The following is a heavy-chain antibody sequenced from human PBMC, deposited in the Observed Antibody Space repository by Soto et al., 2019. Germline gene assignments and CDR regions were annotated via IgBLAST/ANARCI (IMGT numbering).Heavy chain of an antibody. CDR2: IIPIFGTA. Sequence: QVQLVQSGAEVKKPGSSVKDSCKASGGTFSRYGISWVRQAPGQGLEWMGGIIPIFGTANYAQKFQGRVTITADESTSTAYMELSSLRAEDTAVYYCARGGAVSDYYGMDVWGQGTTVTVSS. J-gene: IGHJ6*02. CDR1: GGTFSRYG. D-gene: IGHD3-16*01. V-gene: IGHV1-69*12. CDR3: ARGGAVSDYYGMDV.